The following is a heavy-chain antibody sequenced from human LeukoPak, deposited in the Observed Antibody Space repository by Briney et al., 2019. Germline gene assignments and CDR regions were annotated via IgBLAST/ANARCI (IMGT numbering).Heavy chain of an antibody. D-gene: IGHD2-15*01. CDR1: GFTVSSTY. CDR3: AGRHCSGGGCYFAGADPFDY. Sequence: GGSLRLSCAASGFTVSSTYMSWVRQAPGKGLEWVSVIYSGGKVYYIDSVKGRFTISRDTSKNTLYLQMNSLRVEDTAVYFCAGRHCSGGGCYFAGADPFDYWGQGTLVTVPS. CDR2: IYSGGKV. V-gene: IGHV3-53*01. J-gene: IGHJ4*02.